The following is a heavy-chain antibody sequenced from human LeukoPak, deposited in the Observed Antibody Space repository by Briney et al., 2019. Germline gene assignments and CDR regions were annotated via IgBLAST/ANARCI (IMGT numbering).Heavy chain of an antibody. D-gene: IGHD1-26*01. V-gene: IGHV1-69*06. CDR3: ATVSGGSYDQTIDY. CDR2: IIPIFGTA. J-gene: IGHJ4*02. Sequence: GASVKVSCKASGGTFSSYAISWVRQAPGQGLEWMGGIIPIFGTANYAQKFQGRVTMTEDTSTDTAYMELSSLRSEDTAVYYCATVSGGSYDQTIDYWGQGTLVTVSS. CDR1: GGTFSSYA.